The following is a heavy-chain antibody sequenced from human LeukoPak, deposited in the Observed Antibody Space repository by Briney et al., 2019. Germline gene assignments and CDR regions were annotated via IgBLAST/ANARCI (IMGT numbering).Heavy chain of an antibody. CDR1: GGSFSGYY. CDR2: INHGGST. D-gene: IGHD4-11*01. V-gene: IGHV4-34*01. J-gene: IGHJ1*01. Sequence: PSETLSLTCAVYGGSFSGYYWSWIRQPPGKGLEWIGEINHGGSTNYNPSLKSRVTISVGTSKNQFSLKLSSVTAADTAVYYCARTDYPGGYFQHWGQGTLVTVSS. CDR3: ARTDYPGGYFQH.